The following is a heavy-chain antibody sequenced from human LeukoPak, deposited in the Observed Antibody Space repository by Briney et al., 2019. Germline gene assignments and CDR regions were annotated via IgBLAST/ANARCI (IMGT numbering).Heavy chain of an antibody. D-gene: IGHD2-2*01. V-gene: IGHV3-64D*09. CDR2: ISSNGGST. J-gene: IGHJ4*02. CDR1: GFTFSSYA. CDR3: VKGRYCSSTSCFGGDY. Sequence: GGSLRLSCSASGFTFSSYAMHWVRQAPGKGLEYVSAISSNGGSTYYADSVKGRFTISRDNPKNTLYLQMSSLRAEDTAVYYCVKGRYCSSTSCFGGDYWGQGTLVTVSS.